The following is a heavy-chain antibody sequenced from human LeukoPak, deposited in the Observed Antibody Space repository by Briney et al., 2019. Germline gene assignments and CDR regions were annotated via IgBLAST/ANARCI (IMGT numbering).Heavy chain of an antibody. CDR2: MNPNSGNT. D-gene: IGHD6-13*01. CDR1: GYTFTSYD. J-gene: IGHJ4*02. V-gene: IGHV1-8*01. Sequence: GASVKVSCKASGYTFTSYDINWVRQATGQGLEWMGWMNPNSGNTGYAQKFQGRVTMTRNTPISTAYMELSSLRSEDTAVYYCARGTRIAAADSYYFDYWGQGTLVTVSS. CDR3: ARGTRIAAADSYYFDY.